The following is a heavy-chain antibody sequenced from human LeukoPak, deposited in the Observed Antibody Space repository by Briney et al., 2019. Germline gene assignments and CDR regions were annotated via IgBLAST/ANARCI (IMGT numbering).Heavy chain of an antibody. Sequence: PGGSLRLSCAASGFTFISYAMHWFRQAPGKGLEWVAVISYDGSNKYYADSVKGQFTISRDNSKNTLYLQMNSLRAEDPAVYYCANARYYYYYYMDVWGKGTTVTVSS. CDR2: ISYDGSNK. D-gene: IGHD6-6*01. J-gene: IGHJ6*03. V-gene: IGHV3-30*01. CDR1: GFTFISYA. CDR3: ANARYYYYYYMDV.